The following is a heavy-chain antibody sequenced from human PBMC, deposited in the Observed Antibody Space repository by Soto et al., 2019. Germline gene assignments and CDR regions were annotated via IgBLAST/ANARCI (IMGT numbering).Heavy chain of an antibody. J-gene: IGHJ4*02. D-gene: IGHD6-19*01. CDR1: GFSLSTSGVG. CDR3: AHSFISQWLGGY. Sequence: QITLKESGPTLVKPTQTLTLTCTFAGFSLSTSGVGVGWIRQPPGKAMEWLALIYWNDDKRYSPTPKSRLTITTDTSKNQVVLTMTNMDPVDTATYYSAHSFISQWLGGYWGQGTLVTVSS. V-gene: IGHV2-5*01. CDR2: IYWNDDK.